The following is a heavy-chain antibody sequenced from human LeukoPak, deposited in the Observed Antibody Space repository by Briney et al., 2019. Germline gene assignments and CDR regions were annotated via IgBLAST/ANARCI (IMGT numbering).Heavy chain of an antibody. CDR3: ARELVVGWFDP. CDR1: GLTFSTYN. Sequence: GGSLRLSCAASGLTFSTYNIHWVRQAPGKGLEWVAVISYDGRNEFYADSVKGRFTISRDNSKKTLYLQMNSLRAEDTAVYYCARELVVGWFDPWGQGTLVTVSS. CDR2: ISYDGRNE. V-gene: IGHV3-30*04. D-gene: IGHD2-2*01. J-gene: IGHJ5*02.